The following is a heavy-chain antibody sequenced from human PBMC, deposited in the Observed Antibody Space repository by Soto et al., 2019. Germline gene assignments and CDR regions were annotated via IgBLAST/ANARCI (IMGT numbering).Heavy chain of an antibody. CDR1: GFTFSSYA. Sequence: GESLKISCAASGFTFSSYAMSWVRQAPGKGLEWVSAISGSGGSTYYADSVKGRFTISRDNSKNTLYLQMNSLRAEDTAVYYCAKHIVVVTAQTKLDYWGQGTLVTVSS. V-gene: IGHV3-23*01. J-gene: IGHJ4*02. CDR3: AKHIVVVTAQTKLDY. CDR2: ISGSGGST. D-gene: IGHD2-21*02.